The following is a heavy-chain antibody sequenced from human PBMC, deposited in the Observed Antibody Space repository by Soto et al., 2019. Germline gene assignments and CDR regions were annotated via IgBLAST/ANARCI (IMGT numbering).Heavy chain of an antibody. CDR3: ARIASRGGWFDP. CDR1: GYTFTSYA. J-gene: IGHJ5*02. Sequence: ASVKVSCKASGYTFTSYAMHWVRQAPGQRLEWMGWINAGNGNTKYSQKFQGRVTITSDTSASTAYMELSSLRSEDTAVYYCARIASRGGWFDPWGQGTLVTVSS. V-gene: IGHV1-3*01. D-gene: IGHD6-13*01. CDR2: INAGNGNT.